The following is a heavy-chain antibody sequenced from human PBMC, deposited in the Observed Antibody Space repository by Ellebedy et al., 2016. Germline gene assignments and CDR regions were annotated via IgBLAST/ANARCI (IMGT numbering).Heavy chain of an antibody. CDR2: FDPEHGET. D-gene: IGHD4-11*01. J-gene: IGHJ5*02. V-gene: IGHV1-24*01. Sequence: ASVKVSXXVSGYTLADLSVHWVRQAPGKGLEWMGGFDPEHGETIYAQKFQGRVTFTTDASASTAYMELSGLSSEDTAVYYCAREDDYHFSPWGQGTLVTVSS. CDR3: AREDDYHFSP. CDR1: GYTLADLS.